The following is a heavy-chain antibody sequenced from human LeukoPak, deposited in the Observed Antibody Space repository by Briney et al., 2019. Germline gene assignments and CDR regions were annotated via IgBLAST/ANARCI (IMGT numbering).Heavy chain of an antibody. CDR3: ARVRARYGVVVAATSDY. J-gene: IGHJ4*02. CDR1: GFSFTTHS. V-gene: IGHV3-48*01. Sequence: GSLRLSGAASGFSFTTHSMNWVRQAPGKGLEWVSFISVTSSFISYADSVKGRFTISRDNGENSLYLQMNSLRAEDTAVYYCARVRARYGVVVAATSDYWGQGTLVTVSS. CDR2: ISVTSSFI. D-gene: IGHD2-15*01.